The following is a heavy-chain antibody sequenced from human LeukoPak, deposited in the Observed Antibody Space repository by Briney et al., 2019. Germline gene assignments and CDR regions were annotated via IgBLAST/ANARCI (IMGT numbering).Heavy chain of an antibody. V-gene: IGHV3-23*01. CDR1: GFTFSSYA. Sequence: PGGSLRLSCAASGFTFSSYAMSWVRQAPGKGLEWVSAISGSGGSTYYADSVKGRFTISRDNSKNTLYLQMNSLRVEDTAVYYCARSSHYPYYYYGMDVWGQGTTVTVSS. D-gene: IGHD1-26*01. CDR2: ISGSGGST. CDR3: ARSSHYPYYYYGMDV. J-gene: IGHJ6*02.